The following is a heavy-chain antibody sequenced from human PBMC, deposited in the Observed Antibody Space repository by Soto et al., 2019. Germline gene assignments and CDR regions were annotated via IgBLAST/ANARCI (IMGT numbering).Heavy chain of an antibody. J-gene: IGHJ4*02. Sequence: QVQLVESGGGVVQPGRSLRLSCAASGFTFSSYGMHWVRQPPGKGLEWVAVISYDGSNKYYAESVKGRFTISRDNSKNTLYLQMNSLRAEDTAVYYCATPDYWGQGTLVTVSS. V-gene: IGHV3-30*03. CDR2: ISYDGSNK. CDR3: ATPDY. CDR1: GFTFSSYG.